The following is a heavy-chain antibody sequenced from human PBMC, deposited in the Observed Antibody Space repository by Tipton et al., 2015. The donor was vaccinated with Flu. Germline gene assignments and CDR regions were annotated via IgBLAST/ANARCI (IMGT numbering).Heavy chain of an antibody. V-gene: IGHV1-69*01. CDR1: GGTFSSYA. Sequence: QLVQSGAEVKKPGASVKVSCKASGGTFSSYAISWVRQAPGQGLEWMGGIIPIFGTANYAQKFQGRVTITADESTSTAYRELSRLRSEGTAVYYCARDFDSYGGDAFDFWGQGPMVAVSS. CDR3: ARDFDSYGGDAFDF. CDR2: IIPIFGTA. D-gene: IGHD3-9*01. J-gene: IGHJ3*01.